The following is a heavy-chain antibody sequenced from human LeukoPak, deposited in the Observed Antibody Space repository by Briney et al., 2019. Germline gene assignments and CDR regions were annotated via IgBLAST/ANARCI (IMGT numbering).Heavy chain of an antibody. CDR1: RLTFTSFC. V-gene: IGHV3-23*01. Sequence: PGRSLSLSCAVSRLTFTSFCMSWVRHAPGKGREWVSTISGSGGRTYYADSVKGRFTISRDHSKNTLYLQMNTLRAEDTAVYYCAKASRFGYSYGPREYFYYMDVWGKGTTVTISS. CDR2: ISGSGGRT. CDR3: AKASRFGYSYGPREYFYYMDV. D-gene: IGHD5-18*01. J-gene: IGHJ6*03.